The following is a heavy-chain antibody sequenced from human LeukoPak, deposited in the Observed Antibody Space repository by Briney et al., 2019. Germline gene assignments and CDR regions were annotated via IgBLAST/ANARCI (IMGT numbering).Heavy chain of an antibody. Sequence: PGGSLRLSCAASGFTLSSNYMSWVRQAPGKGLEWVSVIYSGGSTYYADSVKGRFTISRDNSKNTLYLQMNSLRAEDTAVYYCARDDYGDYFFDYWGQGTLVTVSS. CDR2: IYSGGST. J-gene: IGHJ4*02. CDR3: ARDDYGDYFFDY. V-gene: IGHV3-66*01. CDR1: GFTLSSNY. D-gene: IGHD4-17*01.